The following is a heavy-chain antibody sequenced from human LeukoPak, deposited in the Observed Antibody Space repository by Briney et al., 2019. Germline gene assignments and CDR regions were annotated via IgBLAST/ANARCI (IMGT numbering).Heavy chain of an antibody. Sequence: PSETLSLTCTVSGGSISSSSYYWGWIRQPPGKGLEWIGSIYYSGSTYYNPSLKSRVTISVDTSKNQFSLKLSSVTAADTAVYYCARGKYRLLRAYYYYYMDVWGKGTTVTVSS. D-gene: IGHD2-2*01. CDR3: ARGKYRLLRAYYYYYMDV. CDR2: IYYSGST. J-gene: IGHJ6*03. V-gene: IGHV4-39*01. CDR1: GGSISSSSYY.